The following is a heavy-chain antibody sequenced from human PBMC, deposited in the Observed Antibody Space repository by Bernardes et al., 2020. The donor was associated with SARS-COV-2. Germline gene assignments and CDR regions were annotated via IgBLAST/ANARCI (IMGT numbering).Heavy chain of an antibody. CDR2: ISGSGGST. D-gene: IGHD4-17*01. CDR1: GFTFRSYA. Sequence: GGSLRPLCAACGFTFRSYAMSWVRQAPGKGLEWVSAISGSGGSTYYADSVKGRFTISRDNSKNMLYLQMNGLRAEDTAIYYCAKNGYGDFSWGQGTLVTVSS. CDR3: AKNGYGDFS. V-gene: IGHV3-23*01. J-gene: IGHJ1*01.